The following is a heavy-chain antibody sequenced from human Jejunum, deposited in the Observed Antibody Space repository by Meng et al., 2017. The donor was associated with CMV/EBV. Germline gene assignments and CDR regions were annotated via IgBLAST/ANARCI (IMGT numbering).Heavy chain of an antibody. V-gene: IGHV3-21*01. J-gene: IGHJ4*02. CDR2: IGSSGRTI. CDR3: TRGGWRYSFGSFDY. CDR1: GFTFSSYA. D-gene: IGHD5-18*01. Sequence: GFTFSSYAMNWFRQAPGKGLEWVSFIGSSGRTIYFADSVKDRFTISRDNAKNSLYLQMNNLTVEDTAMYYCTRGGWRYSFGSFDYWGQGALVTVSS.